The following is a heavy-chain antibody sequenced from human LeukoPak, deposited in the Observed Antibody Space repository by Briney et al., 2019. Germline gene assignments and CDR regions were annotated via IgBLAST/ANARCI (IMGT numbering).Heavy chain of an antibody. CDR3: AGSQSSSSTSLTRYYYYYYYMDV. Sequence: SVKVSCKASGYTFNSYGISWVRHAPGQGLEWMGGIIPIFGTANYAQKFQGRVTITADESTSTAYMELSSLRSEDTAVYYCAGSQSSSSTSLTRYYYYYYYMDVWGKGTTVTVSS. CDR2: IIPIFGTA. V-gene: IGHV1-69*13. D-gene: IGHD2-2*01. J-gene: IGHJ6*03. CDR1: GYTFNSYG.